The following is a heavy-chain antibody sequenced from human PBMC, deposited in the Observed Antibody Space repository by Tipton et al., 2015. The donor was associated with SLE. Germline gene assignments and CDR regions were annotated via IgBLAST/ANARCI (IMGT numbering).Heavy chain of an antibody. Sequence: SLRLSCAASGFTFSSYEMNWVRQAPGKGLEWVSYISSSGSTIYYADSVKGRFTISRDNAKNSLYLQMNSLRAEDTAVYYCARHGSGTYHLVDYWGQGTLVTVSS. D-gene: IGHD1-26*01. V-gene: IGHV3-48*03. CDR2: ISSSGSTI. CDR3: ARHGSGTYHLVDY. J-gene: IGHJ4*02. CDR1: GFTFSSYE.